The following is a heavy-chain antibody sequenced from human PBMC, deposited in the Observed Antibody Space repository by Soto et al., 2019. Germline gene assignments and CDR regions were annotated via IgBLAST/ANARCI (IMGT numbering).Heavy chain of an antibody. CDR1: GGSFSGYY. J-gene: IGHJ4*02. D-gene: IGHD1-26*01. CDR2: INHSGST. V-gene: IGHV4-34*01. Sequence: SETLSLTCAVYGGSFSGYYWSWIRQPPGKGLEWIGEINHSGSTNYNPSLKSRVTISVDTSKNQFSLKLSSVTAADTAVYYSARGLSRSVGATLGYWGQGTLVTVSS. CDR3: ARGLSRSVGATLGY.